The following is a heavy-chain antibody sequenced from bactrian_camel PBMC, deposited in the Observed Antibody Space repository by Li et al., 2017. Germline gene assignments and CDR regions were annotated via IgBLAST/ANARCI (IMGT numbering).Heavy chain of an antibody. V-gene: IGHV3S67*01. D-gene: IGHD5*01. CDR2: IDSEEDT. J-gene: IGHJ6*01. CDR1: ADAYRVNC. Sequence: QLVESGGGSVQAGGSLRLACAASADAYRVNCIGWFRQAPGREREVVAVIDSEEDTGYSDSVKGRFTISKDNTKNILYLQMDNLQPEDSATYRCAASWGLTATTALGSIIYPDQFGYWGDGTQVTVS. CDR3: AASWGLTATTALGSIIYPDQFGY.